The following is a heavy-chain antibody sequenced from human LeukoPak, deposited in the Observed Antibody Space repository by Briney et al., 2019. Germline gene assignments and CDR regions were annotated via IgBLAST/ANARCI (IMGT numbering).Heavy chain of an antibody. CDR2: IKQDGSEK. V-gene: IGHV3-7*01. CDR1: GFTFSSYW. D-gene: IGHD5-18*01. J-gene: IGHJ4*02. Sequence: GGSLRLSRAASGFTFSSYWMSWVRQAPGKGLEWVANIKQDGSEKNYVDSVKGRLTISRDNAKTSLYLQMNSLRAEDTAVYYCARSLWPEDYWGQGTLVTVSS. CDR3: ARSLWPEDY.